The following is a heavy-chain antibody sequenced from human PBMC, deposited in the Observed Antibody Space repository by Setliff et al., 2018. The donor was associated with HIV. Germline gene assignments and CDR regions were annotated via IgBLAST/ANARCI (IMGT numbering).Heavy chain of an antibody. CDR1: GYSFSDDY. CDR2: INPNSGDT. D-gene: IGHD7-27*01. V-gene: IGHV1-2*02. CDR3: VRDRTHQNWGSRGYYYMDV. J-gene: IGHJ6*03. Sequence: SVKVSCKASGYSFSDDYMHWVRQAPGQGLEWMGWINPNSGDTNYAQKFQGRVTMTRDTSISTVYMELSRLISDDTAVYYCVRDRTHQNWGSRGYYYMDVWGKGTTVTVS.